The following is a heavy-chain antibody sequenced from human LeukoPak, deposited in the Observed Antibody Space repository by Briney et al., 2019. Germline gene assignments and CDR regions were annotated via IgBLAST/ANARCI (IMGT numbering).Heavy chain of an antibody. CDR2: ISSSGDTI. D-gene: IGHD1-26*01. V-gene: IGHV3-11*01. CDR3: ARYGGSAPDY. J-gene: IGHJ4*02. Sequence: GGSLRLSCAASGFTFSDYYMNWIRQAPGKGLEWVSYISSSGDTIYYADSVEGRFTISRDNAKNSLYLQMNSLRAEDTAVYYCARYGGSAPDYWGQGTLVTDSS. CDR1: GFTFSDYY.